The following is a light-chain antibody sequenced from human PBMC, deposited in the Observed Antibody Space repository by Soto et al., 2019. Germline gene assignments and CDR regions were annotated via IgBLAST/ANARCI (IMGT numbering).Light chain of an antibody. J-gene: IGKJ4*01. V-gene: IGKV4-1*01. CDR1: RSVLYKSNNKNH. Sequence: DIVMTQSPDSLAVSLGERATMNCKCSRSVLYKSNNKNHLAWYQQKPGQPPQLIIYWASTRESGVPERFSGSESGTDFTITISSLEAEDVAFCWCQQYFDVPFTFGGGTKVEI. CDR3: QQYFDVPFT. CDR2: WAS.